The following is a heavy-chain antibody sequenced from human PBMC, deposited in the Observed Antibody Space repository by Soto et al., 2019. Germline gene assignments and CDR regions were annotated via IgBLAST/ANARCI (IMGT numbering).Heavy chain of an antibody. CDR2: ITSSGGNA. CDR1: GFSFKDYY. V-gene: IGHV3-11*01. CDR3: ARDMYTNYLNYFDL. J-gene: IGHJ5*02. D-gene: IGHD2-2*02. Sequence: LRLSCAASGFSFKDYYMTWMRQTPEKGLEWISTITSSGGNAYYAASVKGRVTISRDNAHNSLYLQMSGLRAEDTALYYCARDMYTNYLNYFDLWGQGTLVTVSS.